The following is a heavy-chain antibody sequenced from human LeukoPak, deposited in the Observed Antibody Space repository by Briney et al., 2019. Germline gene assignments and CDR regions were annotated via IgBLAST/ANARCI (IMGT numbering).Heavy chain of an antibody. J-gene: IGHJ4*02. CDR1: GFTFSSYT. CDR3: ARVPPYCGGDCYSFGY. Sequence: PGRSLRLSCAASGFTFSSYTMHWVRQAPVKGLEWVAGISYDGSNKYYADSVKGRFTISRDNSKNTLYLQMSSLRVEDTAVYYCARVPPYCGGDCYSFGYWGQGTLVTVSS. D-gene: IGHD2-21*02. CDR2: ISYDGSNK. V-gene: IGHV3-30-3*01.